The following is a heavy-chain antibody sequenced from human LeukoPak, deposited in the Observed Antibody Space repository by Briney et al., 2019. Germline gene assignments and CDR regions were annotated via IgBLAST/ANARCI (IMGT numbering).Heavy chain of an antibody. CDR3: VRAYQAPFGLFDL. CDR2: ISPDGRST. CDR1: GFTFRSNW. J-gene: IGHJ4*02. V-gene: IGHV3-74*01. D-gene: IGHD3-16*01. Sequence: GGSLRLSCAASGFTFRSNWMHWVLQLPGKGLVWVSRISPDGRSTTYADSARGRFTISRDNAKDTLYLQMNSLRDEDTAVYYCVRAYQAPFGLFDLWGRGTLVTVSS.